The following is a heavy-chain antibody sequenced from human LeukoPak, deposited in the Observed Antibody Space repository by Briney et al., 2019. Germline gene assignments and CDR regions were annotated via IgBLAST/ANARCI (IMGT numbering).Heavy chain of an antibody. V-gene: IGHV1-2*02. Sequence: ASVKVSCKACGYTFTGYYIHWVRQAAGQGLEGLGWINPNSWDTNYAQKLQGRVTMTSDTSINTAYMQLSRLRSDDTAVYYCANSYRYYYDTGGAFDYWGQGTLVTVSS. CDR1: GYTFTGYY. J-gene: IGHJ4*02. CDR2: INPNSWDT. CDR3: ANSYRYYYDTGGAFDY. D-gene: IGHD3-22*01.